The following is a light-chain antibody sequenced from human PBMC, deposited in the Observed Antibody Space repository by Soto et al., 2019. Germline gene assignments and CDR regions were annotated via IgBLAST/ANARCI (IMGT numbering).Light chain of an antibody. CDR2: TAS. CDR3: QQSYNSPRWT. V-gene: IGKV1-39*01. CDR1: QNIVNY. Sequence: DIQMTQSPTSLSASVGDRVTITCLASQNIVNYVNWYQQTPGRAPKLLIFTASSLQSGVPSRFSGGGFGTDFTLTISGLQPEDFATYYCQQSYNSPRWTFGQGTKV. J-gene: IGKJ1*01.